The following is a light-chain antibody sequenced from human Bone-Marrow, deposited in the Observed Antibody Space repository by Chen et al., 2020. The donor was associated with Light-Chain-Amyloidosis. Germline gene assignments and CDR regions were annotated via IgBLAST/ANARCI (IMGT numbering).Light chain of an antibody. V-gene: IGLV3-21*02. Sequence: SYVLPQPSSVSVAPGQTATMACGGNNIGSTSVHGYQQTPGQAPLLVVDDDSDRPSGNPERLSGSNSGNTATLTSSRVEAGDEADYYCQVWDRSSDRPVFGGGTKLTVL. CDR2: DDS. CDR3: QVWDRSSDRPV. J-gene: IGLJ3*02. CDR1: NIGSTS.